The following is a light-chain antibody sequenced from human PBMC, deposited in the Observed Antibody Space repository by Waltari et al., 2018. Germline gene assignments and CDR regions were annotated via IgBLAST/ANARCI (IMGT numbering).Light chain of an antibody. V-gene: IGKV1-6*01. CDR1: QGIRHD. CDR2: ASL. Sequence: AIQMTQSPSSLSASVGDRVTITCRASQGIRHDLGWYQQKPGKAPKLLIYASLTLQSGDPARFSGSGAETDFTRTISRLQPEDFATYYGLQDYSYPRTFGQGSKGEIK. CDR3: LQDYSYPRT. J-gene: IGKJ2*02.